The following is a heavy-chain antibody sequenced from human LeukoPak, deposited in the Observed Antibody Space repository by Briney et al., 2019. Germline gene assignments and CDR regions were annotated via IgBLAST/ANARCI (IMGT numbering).Heavy chain of an antibody. D-gene: IGHD6-13*01. V-gene: IGHV3-9*01. Sequence: GGSLRLSCAASGFTFDDYAMHWVRQAPGKGLEWVSGISWNSGSIGYADSAKGRFTISRDNAKNSLYLQMNSLRAEDTALYYCAKDTGAAAAPGDFQHWGQGTLVTVSS. J-gene: IGHJ1*01. CDR3: AKDTGAAAAPGDFQH. CDR1: GFTFDDYA. CDR2: ISWNSGSI.